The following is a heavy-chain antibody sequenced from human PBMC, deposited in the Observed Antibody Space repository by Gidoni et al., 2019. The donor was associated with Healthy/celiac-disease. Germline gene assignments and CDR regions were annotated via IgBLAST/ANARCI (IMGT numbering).Heavy chain of an antibody. V-gene: IGHV3-23*01. CDR3: AKDLRGYDFSSWFDP. D-gene: IGHD5-12*01. CDR2: ISGSGGST. Sequence: VQLLESGGGLVQPGGSLRLSCAASGFPFSSDGMSWVRQAPGKGLEWVSAISGSGGSTYYADAVKGRFTISRDNSKNTLYLQMNSLRAEDTAVYYCAKDLRGYDFSSWFDPWGQGTLVTVSS. J-gene: IGHJ5*02. CDR1: GFPFSSDG.